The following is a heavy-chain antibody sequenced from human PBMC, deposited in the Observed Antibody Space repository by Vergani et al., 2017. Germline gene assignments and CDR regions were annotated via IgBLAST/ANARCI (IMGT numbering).Heavy chain of an antibody. J-gene: IGHJ5*02. V-gene: IGHV4-61*02. CDR1: GGSISSGCYY. D-gene: IGHD2-2*01. CDR3: ERESLLAGCCSRTRCYGWFDP. CDR2: IYTSGST. Sequence: QVQLQESGPGLVKPSQTLSLTCTVSGGSISSGCYYWSWIRQPAGKGLEWIGRIYTSGSTNYNPSLKSRVTMSVDTSKNQFSLKLSHVTAADTAVYYWERESLLAGCCSRTRCYGWFDPWGQGTLVTVSS.